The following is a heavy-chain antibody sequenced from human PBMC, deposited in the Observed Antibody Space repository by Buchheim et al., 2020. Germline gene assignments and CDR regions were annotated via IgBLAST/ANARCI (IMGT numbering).Heavy chain of an antibody. J-gene: IGHJ6*02. V-gene: IGHV6-1*01. CDR1: GDSVSSNSAA. Sequence: QVQLQQSGPGLVKPSQTLSLTCAISGDSVSSNSAAWNWIRQSPSRGLEWLGRTSYQSKWYNDYAPSVNIRMTINPDTSKRQFSLQLDSVTTEDTAIYCCARGFHSSGMGVWGQGTT. CDR2: TSYQSKWYN. CDR3: ARGFHSSGMGV.